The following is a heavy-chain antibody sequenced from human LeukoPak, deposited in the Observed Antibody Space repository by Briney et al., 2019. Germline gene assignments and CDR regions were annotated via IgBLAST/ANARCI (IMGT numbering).Heavy chain of an antibody. Sequence: GASVKVSCKASGYTFTSYAMHWVRQAPGQRLEWMGWINAGNGNTKYSQEFQGRVTITRDTSASTAYMELSSLRSEDMAVYYCARDSVPHSSSWYYFDYWGQGTLVTVSS. CDR1: GYTFTSYA. CDR2: INAGNGNT. J-gene: IGHJ4*02. D-gene: IGHD6-13*01. CDR3: ARDSVPHSSSWYYFDY. V-gene: IGHV1-3*03.